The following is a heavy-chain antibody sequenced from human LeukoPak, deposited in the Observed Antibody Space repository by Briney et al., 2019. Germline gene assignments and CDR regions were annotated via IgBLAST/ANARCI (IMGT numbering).Heavy chain of an antibody. CDR2: IHPSGST. CDR1: GASISSYY. V-gene: IGHV4-4*07. CDR3: ALCRLPAIMGAFDH. J-gene: IGHJ5*02. D-gene: IGHD3-16*01. Sequence: SETLSLTCSVSGASISSYYWSWIRQSAGKGLEWIGRIHPSGSTTYNPSLRSRVTMSVDTPRNQFSLKLTSVTDADTAVYYCALCRLPAIMGAFDHWGPGTLFTVSS.